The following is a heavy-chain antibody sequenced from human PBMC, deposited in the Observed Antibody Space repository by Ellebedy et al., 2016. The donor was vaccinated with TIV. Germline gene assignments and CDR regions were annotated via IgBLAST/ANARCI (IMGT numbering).Heavy chain of an antibody. CDR1: GGSVSSTRYY. V-gene: IGHV4-39*01. Sequence: MPSETLSLTCSVSGGSVSSTRYYWAWIRQPPGKGLEWIGSVYYSGSPYYNPSFKSRVTLSADTSKNQFSLHLRTVAAAGTAVYYCARIDPWQPIDDWGQGILVTVSS. D-gene: IGHD2-21*01. J-gene: IGHJ4*02. CDR2: VYYSGSP. CDR3: ARIDPWQPIDD.